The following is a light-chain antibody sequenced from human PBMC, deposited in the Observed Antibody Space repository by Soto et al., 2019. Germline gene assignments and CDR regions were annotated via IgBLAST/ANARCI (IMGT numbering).Light chain of an antibody. V-gene: IGLV1-40*01. J-gene: IGLJ1*01. CDR1: SSNIGAGYD. CDR3: QSYDSSLSGYV. CDR2: DNN. Sequence: QSALTQPPSLSGAPGQRATISCTGSSSNIGAGYDEHWYQQLPGTAPKLLIYDNNDRPSGVPDRFSGSKSGTSASLAISGLQAEDEADYYCQSYDSSLSGYVFGAGTKVTVL.